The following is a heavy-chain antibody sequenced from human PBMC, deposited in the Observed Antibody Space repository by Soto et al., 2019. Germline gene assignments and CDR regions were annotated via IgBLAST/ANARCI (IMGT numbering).Heavy chain of an antibody. CDR2: IWYDGSNK. Sequence: VQLVESGGGVVQPGRSLRLSCAASGFTFSSYGMHWVRQAPGKGLEWVAVIWYDGSNKYYADSVKGRFTISRDNSKNTLYLQMNSLRAEDTAVYYCARTSSSSHYYFDYWGQGTLVTVSS. J-gene: IGHJ4*02. D-gene: IGHD6-6*01. CDR3: ARTSSSSHYYFDY. CDR1: GFTFSSYG. V-gene: IGHV3-33*01.